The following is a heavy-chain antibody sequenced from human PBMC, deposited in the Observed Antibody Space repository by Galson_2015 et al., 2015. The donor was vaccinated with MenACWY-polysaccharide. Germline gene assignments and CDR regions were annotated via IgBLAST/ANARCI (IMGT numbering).Heavy chain of an antibody. CDR3: ARGHYGLDV. V-gene: IGHV3-11*01. J-gene: IGHJ6*02. Sequence: SLRLSCAASGLTFSNNWIHWVRQAPGKGLEWLSYISKSGDSIYYGDSVKGRFAISRDNAKNSLYLQPNSLEVEDTAIYYCARGHYGLDVWGQGTTVTVSS. CDR2: ISKSGDSI. CDR1: GLTFSNNW.